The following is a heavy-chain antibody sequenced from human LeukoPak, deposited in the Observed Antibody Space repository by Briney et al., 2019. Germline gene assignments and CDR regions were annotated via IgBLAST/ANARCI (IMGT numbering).Heavy chain of an antibody. CDR1: GFTLRRYG. J-gene: IGHJ4*02. D-gene: IGHD3-10*01. CDR2: LWYDGSNK. Sequence: PGRPLTHSHAASGFTLRRYGLHRVRPAPGKGPGWVAVLWYDGSNKYYADSVKGRFTISRDNSKNTLYLQMNSLRAEDTAVYYCARGFSRFGELLYFDYWGQGTLVTVSS. V-gene: IGHV3-33*01. CDR3: ARGFSRFGELLYFDY.